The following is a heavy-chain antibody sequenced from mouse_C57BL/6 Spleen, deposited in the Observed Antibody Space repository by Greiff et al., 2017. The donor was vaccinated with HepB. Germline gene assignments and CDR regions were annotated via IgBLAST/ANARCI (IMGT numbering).Heavy chain of an antibody. CDR3: ARYDYAFDY. J-gene: IGHJ2*01. Sequence: VQLQESGAELVRPGSSVKLSCKASGYTFTSYWMDWVKQRPGQGLEWIGNIYPSDSETHYNQKFKDKATLTVDKSSSTAYMQLSSLTSEDSAVYYCARYDYAFDYWGQGTTLTVSS. D-gene: IGHD2-4*01. CDR1: GYTFTSYW. V-gene: IGHV1-61*01. CDR2: IYPSDSET.